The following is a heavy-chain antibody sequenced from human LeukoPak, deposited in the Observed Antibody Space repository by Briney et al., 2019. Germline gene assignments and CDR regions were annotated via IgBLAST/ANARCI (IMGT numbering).Heavy chain of an antibody. V-gene: IGHV3-30*18. CDR2: ISYDGSNK. Sequence: GRSLRLSCAASGFTFSSYGMHWVRQAPGKGLEWVAVISYDGSNKYYADSVKGRFTISRGNSKNTLYLQMNSLRAEDTAVYYCAKDQRPIVVPAAMDYWGQGTLVTVSS. CDR1: GFTFSSYG. CDR3: AKDQRPIVVPAAMDY. J-gene: IGHJ4*02. D-gene: IGHD2-2*01.